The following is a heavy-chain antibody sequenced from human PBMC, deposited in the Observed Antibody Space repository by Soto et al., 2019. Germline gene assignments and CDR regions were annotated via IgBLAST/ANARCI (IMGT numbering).Heavy chain of an antibody. CDR3: ATAGGFDY. V-gene: IGHV3-30*03. CDR1: GFTFSSYG. D-gene: IGHD3-16*01. J-gene: IGHJ4*02. CDR2: ISYDGSNK. Sequence: QVQLVESGGGVVQPGRSLRLSCAASGFTFSSYGMHWVRQAPGKGLEWVAVISYDGSNKYYADSVKGRFTISRDNSKNPLYLQMNSLRAEDTAVYYCATAGGFDYWGQGTLVTVSS.